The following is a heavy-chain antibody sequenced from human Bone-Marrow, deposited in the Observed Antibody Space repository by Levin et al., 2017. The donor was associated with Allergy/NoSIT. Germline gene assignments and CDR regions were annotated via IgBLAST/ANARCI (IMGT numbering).Heavy chain of an antibody. V-gene: IGHV3-74*01. CDR3: ARDGYSSGWYRYYYYGMDV. J-gene: IGHJ6*02. Sequence: GESLKISCAASGFTFSSYWMHWVRQAPGKGLVWVSRINSDGSSTSYADSVKGRFTISRDNAKNTLYLQMNSLRAEDTAVYYCARDGYSSGWYRYYYYGMDVWGQGTTVTVSS. D-gene: IGHD6-19*01. CDR2: INSDGSST. CDR1: GFTFSSYW.